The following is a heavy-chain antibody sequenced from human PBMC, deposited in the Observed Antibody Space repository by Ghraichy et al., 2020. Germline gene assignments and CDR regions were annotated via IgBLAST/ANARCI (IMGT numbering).Heavy chain of an antibody. CDR2: IYYSGST. J-gene: IGHJ6*04. V-gene: IGHV4-59*08. CDR1: GGGRRREE. D-gene: IGHD1/OR15-1a*01. CDR3: ASNKYGIDV. Sequence: LSLPGGEGGGGRRREEGRGRRKGPGKGLEWIGYIYYSGSTNYNPSLKSRVTISVDTAKNQFSLKLSSVTAADTAVDYCASNKYGIDVWGKGTTVTVSS.